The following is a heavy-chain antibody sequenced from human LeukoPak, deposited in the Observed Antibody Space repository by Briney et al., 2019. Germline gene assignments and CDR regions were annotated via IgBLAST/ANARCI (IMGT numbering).Heavy chain of an antibody. V-gene: IGHV3-30*03. CDR2: ISYDGSNK. D-gene: IGHD6-19*01. CDR1: GFTFSSYG. J-gene: IGHJ4*02. Sequence: GRSLRLSCAASGFTFSSYGMHWVRQAPGKGLEWVAVISYDGSNKYYADSVKGRFTISRDNSKNTLYLQMNRLRAEDTAVYYCLAGSFDYWGQGTLVTVSS. CDR3: LAGSFDY.